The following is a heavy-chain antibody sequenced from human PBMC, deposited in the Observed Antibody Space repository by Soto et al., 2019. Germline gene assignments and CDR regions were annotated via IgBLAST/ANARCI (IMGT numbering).Heavy chain of an antibody. Sequence: QVQLVESGGGLVKPGGSLRLSCAASGFTFSDYYMSWIRQAPGKGLEWVSYISSSSSYTNYADSVKGRFTISRDNAKNSLYLQMNSLRAEDTAVYYCARAMATDTAIHIRYYYYGMDVWGQGTTVTVSS. CDR2: ISSSSSYT. CDR3: ARAMATDTAIHIRYYYYGMDV. CDR1: GFTFSDYY. V-gene: IGHV3-11*06. D-gene: IGHD5-18*01. J-gene: IGHJ6*02.